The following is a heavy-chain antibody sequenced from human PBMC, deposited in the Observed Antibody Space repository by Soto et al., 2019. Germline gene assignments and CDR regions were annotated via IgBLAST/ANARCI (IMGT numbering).Heavy chain of an antibody. J-gene: IGHJ6*01. CDR3: ARRFGSIYGMDV. Sequence: QLQLVQSGAEVKKPGSSVKVSCKASGGAFSSYGVNWVRQAPGEGLEWMGGIIPVVGTANYAQKFRGRVTITADESTGTAYMELSSLRSEDTAVYYCARRFGSIYGMDVWGQGSTVTVSS. CDR2: IIPVVGTA. V-gene: IGHV1-69*01. CDR1: GGAFSSYG. D-gene: IGHD3-10*01.